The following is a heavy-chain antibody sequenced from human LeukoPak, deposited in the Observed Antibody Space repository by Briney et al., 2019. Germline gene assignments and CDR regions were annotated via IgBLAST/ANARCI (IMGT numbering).Heavy chain of an antibody. D-gene: IGHD3-22*01. CDR1: GFTFSSYA. CDR2: ISGSGGST. CDR3: VTRYSSGYYGNPYYFDY. V-gene: IGHV3-23*01. Sequence: PGGSLRLSCAASGFTFSSYAMSWVRQAPGKGLEWVSAISGSGGSTYYADSVKGRFTISRDNSKNTLYLQMNSLRAEDTAVYYCVTRYSSGYYGNPYYFDYWGQGTLVTVSS. J-gene: IGHJ4*02.